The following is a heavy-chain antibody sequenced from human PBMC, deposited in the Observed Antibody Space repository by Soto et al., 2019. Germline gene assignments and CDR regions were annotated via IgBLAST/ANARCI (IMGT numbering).Heavy chain of an antibody. CDR2: ISGTGGSI. D-gene: IGHD4-4*01. CDR1: GFRFSTYT. CDR3: ARDLETTVAAFDF. J-gene: IGHJ4*02. V-gene: IGHV3-21*01. Sequence: GGSLRLSCAASGFRFSTYTMNWVRQAPGKRLEWVSSISGTGGSINYADSVKGRFTISRDNVKSSLYLQMNSLRVEDTAMYYCARDLETTVAAFDFWGLGTLVTVSS.